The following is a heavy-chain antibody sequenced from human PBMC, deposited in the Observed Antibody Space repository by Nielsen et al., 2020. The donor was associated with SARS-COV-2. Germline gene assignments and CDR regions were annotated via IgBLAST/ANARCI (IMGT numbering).Heavy chain of an antibody. CDR1: GFTFGDYA. V-gene: IGHV3-49*04. D-gene: IGHD3-22*01. CDR3: TRAIVGYYYDSSGYSYYFDY. CDR2: IRSKAYGGTT. Sequence: GESLKISCTASGFTFGDYAMSWVRRAPGKGLEWVGFIRSKAYGGTTEYAASVKGRFTISRDDSKSIAYLQMNSLKTEDTAVYYCTRAIVGYYYDSSGYSYYFDYWGQGTLVTVSS. J-gene: IGHJ4*02.